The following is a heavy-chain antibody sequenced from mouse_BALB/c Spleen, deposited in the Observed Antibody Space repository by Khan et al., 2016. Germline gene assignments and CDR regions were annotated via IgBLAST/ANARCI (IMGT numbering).Heavy chain of an antibody. CDR2: ISYDGSN. CDR3: ARGGVLRRRGYFDY. CDR1: GYSITSGYY. J-gene: IGHJ2*01. V-gene: IGHV3-6*02. D-gene: IGHD1-2*01. Sequence: VQLQEAGPGLVKPSQSLSLTCSVTGYSITSGYYWNWIRQFPGNKLEWMGYISYDGSNKYNPSLKKRISITRDTSKNQFFMKLNSVTTEVTATYYCARGGVLRRRGYFDYWGQGTTLTVSS.